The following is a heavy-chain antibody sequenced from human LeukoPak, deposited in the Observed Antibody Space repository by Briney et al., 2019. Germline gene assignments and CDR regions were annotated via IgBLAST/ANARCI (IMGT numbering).Heavy chain of an antibody. CDR3: ARDRYGDGFAHFDY. D-gene: IGHD5-24*01. CDR2: ITPSGGT. V-gene: IGHV1-2*02. CDR1: GYTFTSYA. Sequence: ASVKVSCKASGYTFTSYAMHWVRQAPGQGLERMGWITPSGGTNYPQKFQGRVAITRDTSITTAYMDLSRLTSDDTAVYYCARDRYGDGFAHFDYWGQGALVTVSS. J-gene: IGHJ4*02.